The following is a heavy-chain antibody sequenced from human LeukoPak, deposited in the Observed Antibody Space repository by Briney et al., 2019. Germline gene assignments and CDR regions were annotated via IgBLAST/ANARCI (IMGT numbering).Heavy chain of an antibody. CDR1: GYSLSSGYY. CDR3: ARHRSGPNAFDI. CDR2: IYHSGST. V-gene: IGHV4-38-2*01. J-gene: IGHJ3*02. Sequence: SETLSLTCAVSGYSLSSGYYWGWIRQPPGEGREWIGSIYHSGSTYYNPSLKSRVTISVDTSKNQFSLKLSSVTAADTAVYHCARHRSGPNAFDIWGQGTMVTVSS. D-gene: IGHD3-3*01.